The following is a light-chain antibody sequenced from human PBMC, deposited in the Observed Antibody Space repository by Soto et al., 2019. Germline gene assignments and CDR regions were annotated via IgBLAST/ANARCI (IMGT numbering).Light chain of an antibody. Sequence: QSALTQPPSVSGSPGQSVTISCTGTSTDFVGYNRVSWYQQPPGTAPKLMIYEVSKRPSGVPDRFSGSKSGNTASLTISGLQAADEADYYCSLYTSENAYVSGTGTKLTVL. J-gene: IGLJ1*01. V-gene: IGLV2-18*01. CDR2: EVS. CDR3: SLYTSENAYV. CDR1: STDFVGYNR.